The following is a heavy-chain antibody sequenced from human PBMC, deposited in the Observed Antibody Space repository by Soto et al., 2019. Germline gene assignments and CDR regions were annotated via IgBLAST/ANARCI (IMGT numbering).Heavy chain of an antibody. CDR3: ARDRYSYSLGAFDI. CDR1: GSTFSDYY. J-gene: IGHJ3*02. CDR2: ISSSSSYT. V-gene: IGHV3-11*06. D-gene: IGHD5-18*01. Sequence: PGGSLTLSCVPSGSTFSDYYMSWIRQAPGKGREWVSYISSSSSYTNYADSVKDRLTIPRDNAKNSLYLQINSLRAEDTAVYYCARDRYSYSLGAFDIWGQGTMVNVSS.